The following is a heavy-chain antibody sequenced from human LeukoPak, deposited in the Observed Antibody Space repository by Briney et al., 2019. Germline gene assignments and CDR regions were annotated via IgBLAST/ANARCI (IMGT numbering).Heavy chain of an antibody. J-gene: IGHJ4*02. D-gene: IGHD1-26*01. Sequence: SETLSLTCTVSGGSISSYYWSWIRQPAGKGLEWIGRIYTSGSTNYNPSLKSRVTMSVDTSKNQLSLELSSVTAADTAVYYCARSRELADFDYWGQGTLVTVSS. V-gene: IGHV4-4*07. CDR1: GGSISSYY. CDR2: IYTSGST. CDR3: ARSRELADFDY.